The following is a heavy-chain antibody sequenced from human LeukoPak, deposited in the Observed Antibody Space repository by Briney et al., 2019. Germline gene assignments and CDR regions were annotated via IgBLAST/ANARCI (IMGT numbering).Heavy chain of an antibody. J-gene: IGHJ6*02. CDR3: ARDTAPNVWGYYYYGMDV. Sequence: GGSLRLSCAASGFTVSSNYMSWVRQAPGKGLEWVSVIYSGGSTYYADSVKGRFTISRDNSKSTLYLQMNSLRAEDTAVYYCARDTAPNVWGYYYYGMDVWGQGTTVTVSS. V-gene: IGHV3-66*01. CDR1: GFTVSSNY. CDR2: IYSGGST. D-gene: IGHD3-16*01.